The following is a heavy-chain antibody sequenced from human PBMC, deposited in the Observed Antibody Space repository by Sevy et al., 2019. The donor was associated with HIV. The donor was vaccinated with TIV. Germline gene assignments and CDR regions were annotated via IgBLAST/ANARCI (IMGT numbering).Heavy chain of an antibody. CDR1: GFTFSDYY. CDR3: ASSYYSDSRGYFYRIRVRNDY. D-gene: IGHD3-22*01. V-gene: IGHV3-11*01. CDR2: ISSSGSTI. Sequence: GGSLRLSCAASGFTFSDYYMSWIRQAPGKGLEWVSYISSSGSTIYYADSVKGRFTISSDNAKNSLYLQMNSLRAEDTAGYYSASSYYSDSRGYFYRIRVRNDYWGQGTLVTVSS. J-gene: IGHJ4*02.